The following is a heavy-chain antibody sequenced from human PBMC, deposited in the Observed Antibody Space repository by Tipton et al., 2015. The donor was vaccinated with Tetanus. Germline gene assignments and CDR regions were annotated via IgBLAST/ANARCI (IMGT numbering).Heavy chain of an antibody. CDR1: GFSLSGYA. Sequence: SLRLSCAASGFSLSGYAIHWVRQAPGKGLEWVTVIAYDGRNRFHAESVKGRFTMSRDSSKNTVFLQMNSGSTEDTGVYFCVRGRHGDDVSGYYDGMDVWGQGTTVTVSS. D-gene: IGHD3-9*01. CDR2: IAYDGRNR. V-gene: IGHV3-30*04. J-gene: IGHJ6*01. CDR3: VRGRHGDDVSGYYDGMDV.